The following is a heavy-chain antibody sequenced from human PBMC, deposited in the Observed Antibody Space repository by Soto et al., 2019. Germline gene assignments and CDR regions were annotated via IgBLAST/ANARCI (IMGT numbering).Heavy chain of an antibody. D-gene: IGHD2-15*01. CDR2: IYYGGST. CDR3: ARNRVDYYYYYMDV. J-gene: IGHJ6*03. Sequence: SETLSLTCTVSGGSISSYYWSWIRQPPGKGLEWIGYIYYGGSTNYNPSLKSRVTISVDTSKNQFSLKLSSVTAADTAVYYCARNRVDYYYYYMDVWGKGTTVTVSS. CDR1: GGSISSYY. V-gene: IGHV4-59*08.